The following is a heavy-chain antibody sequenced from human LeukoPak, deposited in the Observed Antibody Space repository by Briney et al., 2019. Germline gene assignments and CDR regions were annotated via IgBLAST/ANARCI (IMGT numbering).Heavy chain of an antibody. D-gene: IGHD3-16*02. CDR3: ANILSYDYVWGSYRPFDY. CDR2: INPNSGGT. J-gene: IGHJ4*02. CDR1: GYTFTGYY. Sequence: ASVKVSCKASGYTFTGYYMHWVRQAPGQGLEWMGRINPNSGGTNYAQKFQGRVTMTRDTSISTAYMELSRLRSDDTAVYYCANILSYDYVWGSYRPFDYWGQGTLATVSS. V-gene: IGHV1-2*06.